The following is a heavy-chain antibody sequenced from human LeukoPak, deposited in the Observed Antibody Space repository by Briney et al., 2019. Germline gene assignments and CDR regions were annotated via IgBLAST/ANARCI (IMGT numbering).Heavy chain of an antibody. J-gene: IGHJ6*03. CDR1: GGSFSGYY. CDR2: INHSGST. CDR3: ASVRRGFGESSKYYSYYYMDV. V-gene: IGHV4-34*01. D-gene: IGHD3-10*01. Sequence: PSETLSLTCAVYGGSFSGYYWSWIRQPPGKGLEWIGEINHSGSTNYNPSLKSRVTISVDTSKNQLSLKLSAVTAADTAVYYCASVRRGFGESSKYYSYYYMDVWGNGTTVPIS.